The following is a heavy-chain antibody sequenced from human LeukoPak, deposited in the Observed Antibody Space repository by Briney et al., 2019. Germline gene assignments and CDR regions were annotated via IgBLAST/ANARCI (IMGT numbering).Heavy chain of an antibody. D-gene: IGHD5-12*01. CDR2: IYYTGST. V-gene: IGHV4-59*08. Sequence: SETLSLTCTVSGDSIRSYFWNWIRRPPGKGLEWIGYIYYTGSTSYNPSLKSRVTISLDTSKSQFSLRLTSVTAADTAVYYCASHGSSGHDPLTWGQGTLVTVSS. CDR3: ASHGSSGHDPLT. CDR1: GDSIRSYF. J-gene: IGHJ4*01.